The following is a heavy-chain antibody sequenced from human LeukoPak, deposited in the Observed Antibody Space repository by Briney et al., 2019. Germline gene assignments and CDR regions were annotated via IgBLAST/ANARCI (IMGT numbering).Heavy chain of an antibody. Sequence: GASVNVSCKASGYTFTGYYMHWVRQSRGQGLEWMGWINPNIGGTNYVRKFHGRVTRNRDKSIRTASMELSRLRSDDTAVYYCARDQLEGGSDYWGQGPLVTVPS. CDR3: ARDQLEGGSDY. D-gene: IGHD3-16*01. CDR1: GYTFTGYY. CDR2: INPNIGGT. V-gene: IGHV1-2*02. J-gene: IGHJ4*02.